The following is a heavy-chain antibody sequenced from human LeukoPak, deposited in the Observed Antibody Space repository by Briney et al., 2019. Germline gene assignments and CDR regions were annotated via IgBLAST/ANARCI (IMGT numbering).Heavy chain of an antibody. CDR1: GYTFTAYY. Sequence: ASVKVSCKASGYTFTAYYMHWVRQAPGQGLEWMGRINPNSGDTIYAQKFQGRVTMTRDTSISTAYMELSRLPSDDTAVYSCAREYSSSGFDYWGQGTLVTVSS. CDR2: INPNSGDT. J-gene: IGHJ4*02. D-gene: IGHD6-6*01. CDR3: AREYSSSGFDY. V-gene: IGHV1-2*06.